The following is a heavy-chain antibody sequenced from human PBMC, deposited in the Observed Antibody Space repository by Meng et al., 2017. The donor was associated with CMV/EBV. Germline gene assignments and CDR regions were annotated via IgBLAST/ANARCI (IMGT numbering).Heavy chain of an antibody. CDR3: AAEHRY. J-gene: IGHJ4*02. CDR2: IKQDGSEK. V-gene: IGHV3-7*01. D-gene: IGHD1/OR15-1a*01. Sequence: GESLKISCAASGFTFSSYWMSWVRQAPGKGLELVANIKQDGSEKYYVDSVKGRFTISRDNAKNSLYLQMNSLRAEDTAVYYCAAEHRYWGQGTLVTVSS. CDR1: GFTFSSYW.